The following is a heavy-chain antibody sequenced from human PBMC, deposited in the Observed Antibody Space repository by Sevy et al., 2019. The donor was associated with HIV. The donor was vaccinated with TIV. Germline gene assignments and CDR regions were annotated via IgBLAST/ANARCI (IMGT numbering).Heavy chain of an antibody. CDR1: GFTFSSYA. J-gene: IGHJ4*02. CDR3: AKKYDTSGYYFEY. V-gene: IGHV3-23*01. D-gene: IGHD3-22*01. Sequence: GGSLRLSCAVSGFTFSSYAMNWVRQAPGKGLEWVSSISGSVNSTYYADSVKGRFNISRDNSKNTIYLQMNSLRAEDTAVYYCAKKYDTSGYYFEYWGQGTLVTVSS. CDR2: ISGSVNST.